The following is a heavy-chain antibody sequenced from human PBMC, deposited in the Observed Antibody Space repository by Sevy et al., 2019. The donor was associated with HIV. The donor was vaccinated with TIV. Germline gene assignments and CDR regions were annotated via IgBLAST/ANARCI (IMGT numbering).Heavy chain of an antibody. CDR2: ISSSSNYI. D-gene: IGHD3-22*01. CDR3: ARDRWDLSYDSSGYSDAFDI. CDR1: GFSFQYS. J-gene: IGHJ3*02. Sequence: GGSLRLSCRVSGFSFQYSMNWVRQAPGKGLEWVSSISSSSNYIYYADSLKGRFTVSRDNAKNSVYLQMNSLRAEDTAVYYCARDRWDLSYDSSGYSDAFDIWGQGTLVTVSS. V-gene: IGHV3-21*01.